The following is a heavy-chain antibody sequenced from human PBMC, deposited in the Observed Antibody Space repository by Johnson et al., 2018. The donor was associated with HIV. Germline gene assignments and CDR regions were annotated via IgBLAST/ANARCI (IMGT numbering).Heavy chain of an antibody. D-gene: IGHD6-6*01. CDR1: GFTFSSYA. V-gene: IGHV3-30-3*02. CDR3: AKEGLRSSLRSGDAFDI. CDR2: ILYDGNNK. Sequence: QVQLVESGGGVVQPGGSLRLSCAASGFTFSSYAIHWVRQAPGKGLEWVAVILYDGNNKYYADSVKGRFTISRDNSKNTLYLQMNSLRAEDTAVYYCAKEGLRSSLRSGDAFDIWGHGTLVTVSS. J-gene: IGHJ3*02.